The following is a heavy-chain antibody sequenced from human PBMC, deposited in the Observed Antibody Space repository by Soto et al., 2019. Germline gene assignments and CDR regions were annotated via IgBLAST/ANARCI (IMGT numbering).Heavy chain of an antibody. CDR1: GFTFRGDA. CDR2: ISGSGEMT. D-gene: IGHD1-1*01. J-gene: IGHJ4*02. V-gene: IGHV3-23*01. Sequence: EVQLLESGGDLVQPGGSLRLACAASGFTFRGDAMSWVRQAPGKGLEWISSISGSGEMTHYAESVKGRFTISRDNSKNTLYLQMESLRAEDTALYYCARSEMTYNWNDWGQGTLVTVSS. CDR3: ARSEMTYNWND.